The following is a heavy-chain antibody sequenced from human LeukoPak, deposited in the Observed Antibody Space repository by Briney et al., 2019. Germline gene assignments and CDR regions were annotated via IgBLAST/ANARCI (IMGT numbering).Heavy chain of an antibody. CDR3: AATYYYDSSGYFYFDY. CDR2: INHSGST. V-gene: IGHV4-34*01. D-gene: IGHD3-22*01. CDR1: GGSFSGYY. J-gene: IGHJ4*02. Sequence: PSETLSLTCAVYGGSFSGYYWSWIRQPPGKGLEWIGEINHSGSTNYNPSVKCRVTISVGTSKNQFSLKLSSVTAAATAVYYCAATYYYDSSGYFYFDYWGQGTVVTVSS.